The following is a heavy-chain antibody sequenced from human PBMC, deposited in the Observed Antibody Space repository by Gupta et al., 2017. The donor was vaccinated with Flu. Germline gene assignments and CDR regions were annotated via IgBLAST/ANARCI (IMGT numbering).Heavy chain of an antibody. CDR1: GGSISSYY. Sequence: QVQLQESGPGLVKPSETLSLTCTVSGGSISSYYWSWIRQPPGKGLEWIGYIYYSGSTNYNPSLKSRVTISVDTSKNQFSLKLSSVTAADTAVYYCARRPGPLAAFDIWGQGTMVTVSS. CDR2: IYYSGST. V-gene: IGHV4-59*08. CDR3: ARRPGPLAAFDI. J-gene: IGHJ3*02.